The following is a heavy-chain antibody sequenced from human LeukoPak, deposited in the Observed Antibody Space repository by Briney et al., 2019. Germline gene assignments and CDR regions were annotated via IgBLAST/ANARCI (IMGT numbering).Heavy chain of an antibody. J-gene: IGHJ5*02. V-gene: IGHV3-30*03. CDR3: AREDILTCYPLGS. CDR1: GFTFSSYG. Sequence: GGSLRLSCAASGFTFSSYGMHWVRQAPGKGLEWVAVLSYDGATKHYADSVKGRFTISRDNSNNTLSLQMNSLRAEDTAVYFCAREDILTCYPLGSWGQGSLVTVSS. D-gene: IGHD3-9*01. CDR2: LSYDGATK.